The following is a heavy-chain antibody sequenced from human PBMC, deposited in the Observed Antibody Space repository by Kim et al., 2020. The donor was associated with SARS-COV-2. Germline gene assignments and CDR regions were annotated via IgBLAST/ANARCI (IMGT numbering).Heavy chain of an antibody. D-gene: IGHD6-25*01. CDR1: GFSFDDSA. Sequence: LTCVASGFSFDDSAMHWVRQAPGKGLEWVSGINYNSGKIGYADSVKGRFTISRDNAKNSLYLQMNSLRDEDTALYYCAKARLTDSTWFYPWGQGTL. V-gene: IGHV3-9*01. J-gene: IGHJ5*02. CDR2: INYNSGKI. CDR3: AKARLTDSTWFYP.